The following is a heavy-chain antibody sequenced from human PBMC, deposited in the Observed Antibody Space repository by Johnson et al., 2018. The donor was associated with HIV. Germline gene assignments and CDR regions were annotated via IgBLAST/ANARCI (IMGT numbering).Heavy chain of an antibody. J-gene: IGHJ3*02. D-gene: IGHD4-17*01. V-gene: IGHV3-30-3*02. CDR2: ISYDGSNK. Sequence: QVQLVESGGGVVQPGRSLRLSCAASGFTVSSYAMHWVRQAPGKGLEWVAVISYDGSNKYYADSVKGRFTISRDNSKNTLYLQMNSLRAEDTAVYYCALTDYGDYPQRVPDAFDIWGQGTMVTVSS. CDR1: GFTVSSYA. CDR3: ALTDYGDYPQRVPDAFDI.